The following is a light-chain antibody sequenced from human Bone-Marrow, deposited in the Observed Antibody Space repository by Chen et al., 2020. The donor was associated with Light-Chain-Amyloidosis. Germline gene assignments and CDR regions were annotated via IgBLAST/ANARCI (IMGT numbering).Light chain of an antibody. CDR3: SSYTITNTLV. J-gene: IGLJ1*01. CDR1: SSDVGGDNH. CDR2: EVT. Sequence: QAALTQPASVWGSPGQSLTTSCNGTSSDVGGDNHVSWYQQHPDTAPKLMIYEVTNRPSWVPDRFSGSKSDNTASLTISGLQTEDEADYFCSSYTITNTLVFGSGTRVTVL. V-gene: IGLV2-14*01.